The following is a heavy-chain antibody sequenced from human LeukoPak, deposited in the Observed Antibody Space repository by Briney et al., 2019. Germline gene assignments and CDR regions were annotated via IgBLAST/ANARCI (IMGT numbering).Heavy chain of an antibody. V-gene: IGHV3-74*01. CDR3: VLGSTRASNNWFDP. D-gene: IGHD3-10*01. Sequence: GGSLRLSCAASGFTFSNYWMHWVRQAPGKGLVWVSHISGDGGSTTYADSVKGRFTISRDNAKNTLYLQMNSLRDEDTAFYYCVLGSTRASNNWFDPWGQGTLVTVSS. J-gene: IGHJ5*02. CDR2: ISGDGGST. CDR1: GFTFSNYW.